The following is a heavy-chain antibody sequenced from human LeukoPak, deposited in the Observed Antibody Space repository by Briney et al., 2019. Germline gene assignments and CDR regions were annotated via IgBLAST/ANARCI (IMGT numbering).Heavy chain of an antibody. Sequence: GGSLRLSCAASGFTFNNYGMHWVRQAPGKGLEWVSRICPDGTVTNYADSVKARFIISRDNARNTVYLQMNSLRVEDTAVYYCVRDFRSADYWGQGTLVTVSS. CDR2: ICPDGTVT. J-gene: IGHJ4*02. CDR1: GFTFNNYG. V-gene: IGHV3-74*01. CDR3: VRDFRSADY.